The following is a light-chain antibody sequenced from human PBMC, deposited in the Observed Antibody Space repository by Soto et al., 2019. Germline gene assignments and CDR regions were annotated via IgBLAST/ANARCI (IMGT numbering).Light chain of an antibody. Sequence: DIQMTQSPSSLSASVGDRVTITCRASQSVGTYLSWYQQKQGKAPKLLINVASTLQSGVPSRFSVSGSGTDFTLAISSLQPEAFATYYCQQSSSTPQTFGGGTRVEIK. CDR2: VAS. CDR1: QSVGTY. J-gene: IGKJ4*01. V-gene: IGKV1-39*01. CDR3: QQSSSTPQT.